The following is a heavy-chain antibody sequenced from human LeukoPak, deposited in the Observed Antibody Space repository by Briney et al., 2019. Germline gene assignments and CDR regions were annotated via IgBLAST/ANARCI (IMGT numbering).Heavy chain of an antibody. D-gene: IGHD6-13*01. J-gene: IGHJ4*02. CDR2: ISGYNGNT. V-gene: IGHV1-18*01. CDR1: GYIFRNYG. Sequence: VASVKVSCKASGYIFRNYGINWVRQAPGQGLEWMGWISGYNGNTNYAQKLQGRDTLTTDTSTSTAYMDLRSLRSDDTAVYYCARAGQQLLYFDYWGQGTLVTVSS. CDR3: ARAGQQLLYFDY.